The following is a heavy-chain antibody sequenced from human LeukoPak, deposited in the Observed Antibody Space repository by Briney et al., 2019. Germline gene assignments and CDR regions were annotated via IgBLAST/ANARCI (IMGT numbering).Heavy chain of an antibody. J-gene: IGHJ3*02. CDR1: GFRFSNYA. CDR2: ISGRSGST. V-gene: IGHV3-23*01. Sequence: GGSLRLSCAASGFRFSNYAMSWVRQAPGKGLEWVSAISGRSGSTYYADSVKGRFTISRDNSKNTLYLQMNSLRAEDTAVYYCAKSYDTSGYGSYAAFDIWGQGTMVTVSS. CDR3: AKSYDTSGYGSYAAFDI. D-gene: IGHD3-22*01.